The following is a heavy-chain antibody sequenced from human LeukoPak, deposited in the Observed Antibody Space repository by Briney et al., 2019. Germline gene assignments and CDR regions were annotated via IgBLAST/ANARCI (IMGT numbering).Heavy chain of an antibody. J-gene: IGHJ4*02. CDR1: GYTFTTYG. V-gene: IGHV1-18*01. CDR3: ARAPTFDYYGSGSYSDY. CDR2: ISAYNGNT. D-gene: IGHD3-10*01. Sequence: ASVKVSCKASGYTFTTYGISWVRQAPGQGLEWMGWISAYNGNTNYAQKLQGRVTMTTDTSTSTAYMELRSLRSDDTAVYYCARAPTFDYYGSGSYSDYWGQGTLVTVSS.